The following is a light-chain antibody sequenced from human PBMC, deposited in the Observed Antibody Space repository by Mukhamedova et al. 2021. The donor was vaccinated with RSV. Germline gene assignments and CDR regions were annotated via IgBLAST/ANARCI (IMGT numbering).Light chain of an antibody. CDR3: GTWDSSLSAGV. Sequence: ISCSGSSSNIGNNYVSWYQQLPGTAPKLLIYDNNKRPSGIPDRFSGSKSGTSATLGITGLQTGDEADYYCGTWDSSLSAGVFGGGT. CDR2: DNN. V-gene: IGLV1-51*01. CDR1: SSNIGNNY. J-gene: IGLJ2*01.